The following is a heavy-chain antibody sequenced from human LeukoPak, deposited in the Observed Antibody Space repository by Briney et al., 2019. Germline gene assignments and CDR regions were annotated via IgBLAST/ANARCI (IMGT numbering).Heavy chain of an antibody. V-gene: IGHV3-66*02. CDR3: ARDFWSGRNYYYGMDV. CDR2: IYSGGST. Sequence: GGSLRLSCAASGFTVSSNYMSWVRQAPGKGLEWVSVIYSGGSTYYADSVKGRFNISRDNSKNTMYLQMNSLRAEDTAVYYCARDFWSGRNYYYGMDVWGQGTTVTVSS. J-gene: IGHJ6*02. D-gene: IGHD3-3*01. CDR1: GFTVSSNY.